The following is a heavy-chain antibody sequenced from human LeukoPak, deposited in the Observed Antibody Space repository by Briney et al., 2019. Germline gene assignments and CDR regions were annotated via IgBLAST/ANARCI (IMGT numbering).Heavy chain of an antibody. V-gene: IGHV4-61*08. Sequence: SETLSLTCAVSGGSISSGGYSWSWIRQPPGKGLEWIGYIYYSGSTNYDPSLKSRVTISVDTSKNQFSLKLSSVTAADTAVYYCARSSSGWSLDYWGQGTLVTVSS. CDR2: IYYSGST. J-gene: IGHJ4*02. CDR3: ARSSSGWSLDY. D-gene: IGHD6-19*01. CDR1: GGSISSGGYS.